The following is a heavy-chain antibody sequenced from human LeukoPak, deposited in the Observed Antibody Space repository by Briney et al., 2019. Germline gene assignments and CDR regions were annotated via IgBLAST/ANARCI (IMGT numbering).Heavy chain of an antibody. CDR3: ARQSLESPTGSDAFDI. CDR1: GYSFTSYW. J-gene: IGHJ3*02. CDR2: IYPGDSDT. V-gene: IGHV5-51*01. Sequence: GESLKISCKGSGYSFTSYWIGWVRQMPGKGLEWMGIIYPGDSDTRYSPSFQGQVTISADKSISTAYLQWSSLKASDTAMYYCARQSLESPTGSDAFDIWGQGTMVTVSS. D-gene: IGHD3-9*01.